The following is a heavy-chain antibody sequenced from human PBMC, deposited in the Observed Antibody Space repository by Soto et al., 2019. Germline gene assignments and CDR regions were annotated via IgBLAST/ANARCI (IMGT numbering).Heavy chain of an antibody. Sequence: LGESLKISCKGSGYSFTSYLISWVRQMPVKGLEWMGRIDPSDSYTNYSPSFQGHVTISADKSISTAYLQWSSLKASYTDMYYCARHWEEYSNYAGTDYWGQGILVSFSS. D-gene: IGHD4-4*01. J-gene: IGHJ4*02. CDR3: ARHWEEYSNYAGTDY. V-gene: IGHV5-10-1*01. CDR2: IDPSDSYT. CDR1: GYSFTSYL.